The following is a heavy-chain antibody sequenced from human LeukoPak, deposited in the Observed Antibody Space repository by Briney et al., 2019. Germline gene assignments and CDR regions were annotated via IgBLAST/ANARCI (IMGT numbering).Heavy chain of an antibody. V-gene: IGHV4-39*01. CDR3: ARHRGDYDSSGYYRFDS. CDR2: IYYSGST. Sequence: PSETLSLTCSVSGGSISSTTDYSAWIRQPPGKGLEWIGTIYYSGSTYYNPSLKSRVTISVDTSNNQFSLKLRSVTAADTAVYYCARHRGDYDSSGYYRFDSWGQGTLVTVSS. J-gene: IGHJ5*01. CDR1: GGSISSTTDY. D-gene: IGHD3-22*01.